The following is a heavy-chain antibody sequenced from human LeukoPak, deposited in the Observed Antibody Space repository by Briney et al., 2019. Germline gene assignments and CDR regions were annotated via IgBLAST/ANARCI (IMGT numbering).Heavy chain of an antibody. CDR3: ARAMYYHDSSGWYYFDY. J-gene: IGHJ4*02. Sequence: GESLKISCKGSGYSFTSYWIGWVRQMPGKGLEWMGIIYPGDSDTRYSPSFQGQVTISADKSISTAYLQWSSLKASDTAMYYCARAMYYHDSSGWYYFDYWGQGTLVTVSS. V-gene: IGHV5-51*01. CDR1: GYSFTSYW. D-gene: IGHD3-22*01. CDR2: IYPGDSDT.